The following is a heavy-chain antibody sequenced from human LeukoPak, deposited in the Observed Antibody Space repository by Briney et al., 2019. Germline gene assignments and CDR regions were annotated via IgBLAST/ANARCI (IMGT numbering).Heavy chain of an antibody. Sequence: WGSLRLSCVASGFTVSSDYMNWVRQSPGKGLEWVSAIRGNGATTHYADPVKGRFTISRDNSRNTLYLQMNSLRAEDTAVYYCVKQGESYGDSVVDYWGQGTLVTVSS. D-gene: IGHD4-17*01. J-gene: IGHJ4*02. CDR2: IRGNGATT. CDR3: VKQGESYGDSVVDY. V-gene: IGHV3-23*01. CDR1: GFTVSSDY.